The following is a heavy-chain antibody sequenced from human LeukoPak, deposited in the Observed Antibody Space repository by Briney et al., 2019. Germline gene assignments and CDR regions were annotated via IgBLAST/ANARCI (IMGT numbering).Heavy chain of an antibody. V-gene: IGHV4-34*01. CDR2: INHSGST. Sequence: SETLSLTCAVYGGSFSGYYWSWIRQPPGKGLEWIGEINHSGSTNYNPSLKSRVTISVDTSKNQFSLKLSSVTAADTAVYYCARGGRYGSGSYYPLRYYGMDVWGQGTTVTVSS. CDR3: ARGGRYGSGSYYPLRYYGMDV. J-gene: IGHJ6*02. CDR1: GGSFSGYY. D-gene: IGHD3-10*01.